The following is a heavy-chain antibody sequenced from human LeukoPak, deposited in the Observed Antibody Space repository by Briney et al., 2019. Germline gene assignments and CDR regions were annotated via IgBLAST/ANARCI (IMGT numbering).Heavy chain of an antibody. CDR3: ARSEILRYFDWLPNWFDP. J-gene: IGHJ5*02. D-gene: IGHD3-9*01. V-gene: IGHV1-8*01. Sequence: ASVKLSCTASGYTFTSYDINWVRQATGQGLEWMGWMNPNSGNTGYAQKFQGRVTMTRTTSISTAYMELSSLRSEDTAVYYCARSEILRYFDWLPNWFDPWGQGTLVTVSS. CDR1: GYTFTSYD. CDR2: MNPNSGNT.